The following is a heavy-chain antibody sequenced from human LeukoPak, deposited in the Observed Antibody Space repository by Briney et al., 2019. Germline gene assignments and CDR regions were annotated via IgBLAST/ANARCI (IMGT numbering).Heavy chain of an antibody. CDR1: GLTVSSNY. V-gene: IGHV3-66*02. J-gene: IGHJ5*02. Sequence: GGSLRLSCAASGLTVSSNYMTWARQAPGKGLEWVSVLYSGGTTIYAASVKGRFTISRDNVKNILYLEMNSLRPEDTGVYYCERVLQPPYYWFDPWGQGTLVTVSS. D-gene: IGHD2-15*01. CDR3: ERVLQPPYYWFDP. CDR2: LYSGGTT.